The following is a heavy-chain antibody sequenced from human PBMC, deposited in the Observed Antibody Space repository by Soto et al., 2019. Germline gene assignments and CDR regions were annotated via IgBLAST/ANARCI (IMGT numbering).Heavy chain of an antibody. CDR3: AGPGLWNDEYAFDI. CDR1: GGSFSGYY. D-gene: IGHD1-1*01. CDR2: INHSGST. Sequence: SETLSLTCAVYGGSFSGYYWSWIRQPPGKGLEWIGEINHSGSTNYNPSLKSRVTISVDTSKNQFSLKLSSVTAADTAVYYCAGPGLWNDEYAFDIWGQGTMVTVSS. V-gene: IGHV4-34*01. J-gene: IGHJ3*02.